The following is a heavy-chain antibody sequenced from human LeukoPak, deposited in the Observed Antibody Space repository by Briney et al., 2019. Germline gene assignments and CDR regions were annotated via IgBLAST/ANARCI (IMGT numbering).Heavy chain of an antibody. Sequence: GGSLRLSCEASGFTFSDAWMSWVRQAPGRGLEWVGRIQREIDGGTTDYAAPVKGRFTISRDDSKNTLYLQMNSLKIEDTAVYYCATELLSHFDYWSQGTLVTVSS. V-gene: IGHV3-15*01. CDR3: ATELLSHFDY. CDR2: IQREIDGGTT. D-gene: IGHD2-21*02. J-gene: IGHJ4*02. CDR1: GFTFSDAW.